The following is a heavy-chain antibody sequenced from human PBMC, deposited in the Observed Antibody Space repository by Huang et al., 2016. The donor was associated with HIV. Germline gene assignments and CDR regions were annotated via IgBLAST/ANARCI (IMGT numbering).Heavy chain of an antibody. Sequence: QVQLVESGGGVVQPGGSLKLSCAASGFTFSSHGMHWVRQAPGKGLEWVAFVWSDGRDSYYADSVRGRFTISRDNYKNTMYLQMKSLRAEDTAVYYCAKDRRLASGTFDVWGQGTMVIVSS. V-gene: IGHV3-30*02. CDR3: AKDRRLASGTFDV. CDR2: VWSDGRDS. CDR1: GFTFSSHG. J-gene: IGHJ3*01.